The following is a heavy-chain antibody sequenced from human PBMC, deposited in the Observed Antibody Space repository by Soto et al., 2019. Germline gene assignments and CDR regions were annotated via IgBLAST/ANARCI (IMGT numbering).Heavy chain of an antibody. CDR3: AHSLIGYYYDSSGSNWFDP. D-gene: IGHD3-22*01. V-gene: IGHV2-5*02. CDR1: GFSLSTSGVG. J-gene: IGHJ5*02. CDR2: IYWDDDK. Sequence: SGPTLANPTQTLTLTCTFSGFSLSTSGVGVGWIRQPPGKALEWLALIYWDDDKRYCQSLKSRLTITKDTSKNQVVLTMTNMDPVDTATYYCAHSLIGYYYDSSGSNWFDPWGQGTLVTVSS.